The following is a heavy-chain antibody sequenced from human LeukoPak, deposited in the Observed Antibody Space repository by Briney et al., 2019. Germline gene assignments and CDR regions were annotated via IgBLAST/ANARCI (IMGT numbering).Heavy chain of an antibody. D-gene: IGHD6-19*01. CDR2: ISAYNGNT. CDR3: ARERYLPSRYSSGWSNWFDP. J-gene: IGHJ5*02. V-gene: IGHV1-18*01. Sequence: ASVKVSCKASGYTFTSYGISWVRQAPGQGLEWMGWISAYNGNTNYAQKLQGRVTMTTDTSTSTAYMELRSLRSDDTAVYYCARERYLPSRYSSGWSNWFDPWGQGTLVTVSS. CDR1: GYTFTSYG.